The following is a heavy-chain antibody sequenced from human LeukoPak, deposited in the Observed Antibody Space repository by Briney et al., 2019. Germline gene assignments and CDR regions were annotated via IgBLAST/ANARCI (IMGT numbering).Heavy chain of an antibody. Sequence: GESLRISCKGSGYSFTSYWIGWVRQMPGKGLEWMGIIYPGDSDTRYSPSFQGQVTISADKSISTAYLQWSSLKASDTAMYYCARVVRASIAAVNDWFDPWGQGTLVTVSS. CDR2: IYPGDSDT. V-gene: IGHV5-51*01. D-gene: IGHD6-13*01. CDR3: ARVVRASIAAVNDWFDP. J-gene: IGHJ5*02. CDR1: GYSFTSYW.